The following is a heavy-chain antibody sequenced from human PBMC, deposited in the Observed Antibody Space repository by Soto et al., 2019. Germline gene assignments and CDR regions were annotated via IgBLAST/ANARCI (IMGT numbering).Heavy chain of an antibody. J-gene: IGHJ1*01. D-gene: IGHD6-13*01. V-gene: IGHV4-39*01. CDR1: GGSISSSSYY. CDR3: ARHSYSSRSVQH. Sequence: QLQLQESGPGLVKPSETLSLTCTVSGGSISSSSYYWGWIRQPPGKGLEWIGRIYYSGSTYYNPSLKSRVTVSVATSKNQFSLKLGSVTAADTAVYYCARHSYSSRSVQHWGQGTLVTVSS. CDR2: IYYSGST.